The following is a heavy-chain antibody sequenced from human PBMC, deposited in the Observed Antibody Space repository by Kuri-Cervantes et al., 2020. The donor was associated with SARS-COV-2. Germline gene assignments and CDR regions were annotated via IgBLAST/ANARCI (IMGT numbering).Heavy chain of an antibody. CDR3: ARVTNWGYYFDY. Sequence: SVKVSCKASGYTFTGYYMHWVRQAPGQGLEWMGGIIPIFGTANYAQKFQGRVTITADESTSTAYMELSSLRSEDTAVYYCARVTNWGYYFDYWGQGTLVTVSS. CDR1: GYTFTGYY. J-gene: IGHJ4*02. D-gene: IGHD7-27*01. V-gene: IGHV1-69*13. CDR2: IIPIFGTA.